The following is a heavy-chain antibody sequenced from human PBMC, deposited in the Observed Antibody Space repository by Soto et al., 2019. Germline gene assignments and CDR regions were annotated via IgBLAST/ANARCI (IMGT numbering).Heavy chain of an antibody. CDR1: GGSVSSGSYY. Sequence: QVQLQESGPGLVKPSETLSLTCTVFGGSVSSGSYYWSWIRQPPGKGLEWIGYIYYSGSTNYNPSLKSRVTISVDTSKNQFSLKLSSVTAADTAVYYCARADDSSGYYDYWGQGTLVTVSS. CDR3: ARADDSSGYYDY. J-gene: IGHJ4*02. V-gene: IGHV4-61*01. CDR2: IYYSGST. D-gene: IGHD3-22*01.